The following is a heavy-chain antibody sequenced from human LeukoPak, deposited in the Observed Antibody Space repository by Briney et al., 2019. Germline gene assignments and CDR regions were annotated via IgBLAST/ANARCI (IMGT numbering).Heavy chain of an antibody. V-gene: IGHV3-7*01. D-gene: IGHD6-19*01. CDR3: ARDLVSSGWASDS. Sequence: GGSLRLSCAASGFTFSSDWMSWVRQAPGKGLEWVANIKQDGSDKYYVDSVKGRFTISRDNAKNSLYLQMNSLRAEDTAVYYCARDLVSSGWASDSWGLGTLVTVSS. J-gene: IGHJ4*02. CDR2: IKQDGSDK. CDR1: GFTFSSDW.